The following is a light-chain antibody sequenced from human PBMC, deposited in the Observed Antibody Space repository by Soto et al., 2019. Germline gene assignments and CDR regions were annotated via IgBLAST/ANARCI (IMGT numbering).Light chain of an antibody. CDR3: QQYNSYSSWT. Sequence: DIQMTQSPSTLSASVGDRVTITCRASQSISNLLAWYQQKPGKAPKLLMYDASTLVSGVPSRFSGSGSGTEFTLTISSLQPDDFATYYCQQYNSYSSWTFGLGTKVEIK. CDR2: DAS. J-gene: IGKJ1*01. CDR1: QSISNL. V-gene: IGKV1-5*01.